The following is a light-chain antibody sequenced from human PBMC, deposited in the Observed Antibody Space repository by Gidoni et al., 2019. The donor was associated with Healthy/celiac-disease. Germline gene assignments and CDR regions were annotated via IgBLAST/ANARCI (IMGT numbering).Light chain of an antibody. CDR1: QRLLHSNGYTY. V-gene: IGKV2-28*01. CDR2: LGS. CDR3: MQALQTPFT. Sequence: DIVMTQSLLSLPVTPGEPASISCRSSQRLLHSNGYTYLDWYLQKPGQSPQLLIYLGSNRASGVPDRFSGSGSGTDFTLKISRVEAEDVGVYYCMQALQTPFTFGPGTKVDIK. J-gene: IGKJ3*01.